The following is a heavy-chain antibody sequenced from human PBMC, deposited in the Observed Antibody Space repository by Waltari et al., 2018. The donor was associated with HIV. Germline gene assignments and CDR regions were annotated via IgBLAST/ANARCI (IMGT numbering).Heavy chain of an antibody. V-gene: IGHV4-34*01. CDR2: INHSGST. J-gene: IGHJ4*02. CDR1: GGSFSGYY. D-gene: IGHD3-22*01. Sequence: QVQLQQWGAGLLKPSETLSLTCAVYGGSFSGYYWSWIRPPPGKGLEWIGEINHSGSTNYNPSLKSRVTISVDTSKNQFSLKLSSVTAADTAVYYCARGTNYDSSGYPYYWGQGTLVTVSS. CDR3: ARGTNYDSSGYPYY.